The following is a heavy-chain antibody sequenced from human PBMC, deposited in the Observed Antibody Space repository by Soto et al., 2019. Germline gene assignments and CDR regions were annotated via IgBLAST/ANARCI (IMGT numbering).Heavy chain of an antibody. CDR3: ARDRSYSLDV. V-gene: IGHV3-74*01. J-gene: IGHJ6*02. CDR2: INSDGSST. Sequence: EVQLVESGGGLLQPGGSLRLSCAVSVSTFSNDWMHWVRQAPGKGLVWVSHINSDGSSTNYADFVKGRFTIARDNAKNTVYLQMNSLRADDTAVYYCARDRSYSLDVWGQGTTVTVSS. CDR1: VSTFSNDW.